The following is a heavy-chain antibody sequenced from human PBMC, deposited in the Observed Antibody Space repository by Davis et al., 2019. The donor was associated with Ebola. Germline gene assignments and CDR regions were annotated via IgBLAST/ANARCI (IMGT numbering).Heavy chain of an antibody. V-gene: IGHV3-53*01. CDR1: GFTFSSYS. CDR2: IYSGGST. D-gene: IGHD6-13*01. J-gene: IGHJ4*02. CDR3: TRGRGGSSWELY. Sequence: GESLKISCAASGFTFSSYSMSWVRQAPGKGLEWVSVIYSGGSTYYADSVKGRFTISRDSSRNTLYLQMNSLRADDTATYYCTRGRGGSSWELYWGRGTLVTVSS.